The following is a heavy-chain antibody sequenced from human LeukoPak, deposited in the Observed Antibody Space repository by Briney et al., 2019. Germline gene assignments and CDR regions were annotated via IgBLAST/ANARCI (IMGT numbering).Heavy chain of an antibody. CDR3: ARTPDYSSGWYNWYFDL. D-gene: IGHD6-19*01. Sequence: GGSLRLSCAASGFTFSSYSMNWVRQAPGKGLEWVSYISSSSSTIYYADSVKGRFTMSRDNAKNSLYLQMNSLRAEDTAVYYCARTPDYSSGWYNWYFDLWGRGTLVTVSS. J-gene: IGHJ2*01. V-gene: IGHV3-48*04. CDR1: GFTFSSYS. CDR2: ISSSSSTI.